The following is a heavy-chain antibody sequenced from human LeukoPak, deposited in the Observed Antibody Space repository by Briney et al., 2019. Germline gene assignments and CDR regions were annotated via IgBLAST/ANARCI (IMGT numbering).Heavy chain of an antibody. CDR3: ARSRYYDSSGYPDY. D-gene: IGHD3-22*01. CDR1: GFTFSSYA. V-gene: IGHV3-23*01. J-gene: IGHJ4*02. Sequence: GGSLRLSCAASGFTFSSYAMSWVRQAPGKGLEWVSAISGSGGSTYYADSVKGRFTISRDNSKNTLYLQMNSLGAEDTAVYYCARSRYYDSSGYPDYWGQGTLVTVSS. CDR2: ISGSGGST.